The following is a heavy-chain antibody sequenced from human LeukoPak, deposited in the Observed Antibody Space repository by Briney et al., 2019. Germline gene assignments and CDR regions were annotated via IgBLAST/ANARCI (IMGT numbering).Heavy chain of an antibody. CDR1: GVDVNNVY. V-gene: IGHV3-53*01. J-gene: IGHJ6*02. CDR2: MISGGSV. Sequence: GGSLRLSCVVSGVDVNNVYMSWVRHSPQKGLEWLSMMISGGSVDYADSVKSRFSISKDTSRNTIYLQMNSLRVEDTAIYYCAKVPEAGTGYGMDVWGQGTTVTVS. CDR3: AKVPEAGTGYGMDV. D-gene: IGHD2-2*01.